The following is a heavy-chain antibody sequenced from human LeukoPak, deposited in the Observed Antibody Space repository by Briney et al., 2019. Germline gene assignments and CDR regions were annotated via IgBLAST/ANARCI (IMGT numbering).Heavy chain of an antibody. CDR3: ARRKGRDSSRSHNWFDP. J-gene: IGHJ5*02. CDR2: INPSGGST. CDR1: GYTFSSYY. D-gene: IGHD3-22*01. V-gene: IGHV1-46*01. Sequence: ASVKVSCKASGYTFSSYYMHWVRQAPGQGLEWMGIINPSGGSTSYAQKFQGRVTMTRDTSTSTVYMELSSLRSEDTAVYYCARRKGRDSSRSHNWFDPWGQGTLVTVSS.